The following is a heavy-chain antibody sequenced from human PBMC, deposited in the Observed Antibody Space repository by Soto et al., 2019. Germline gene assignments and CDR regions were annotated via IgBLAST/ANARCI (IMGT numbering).Heavy chain of an antibody. Sequence: EVQLLESGGGLVHPGGSLRLSCAASGFTFSSYAMSWVRQSPGKGLQWVSAISGSFGTTYYADSVKGRFTISRDNLKNTLDLQMNSLRAEDTAIYYCAKNKEVGASGWGANFGSWGQGALVIVSS. D-gene: IGHD1-26*01. CDR1: GFTFSSYA. CDR3: AKNKEVGASGWGANFGS. J-gene: IGHJ4*02. CDR2: ISGSFGTT. V-gene: IGHV3-23*01.